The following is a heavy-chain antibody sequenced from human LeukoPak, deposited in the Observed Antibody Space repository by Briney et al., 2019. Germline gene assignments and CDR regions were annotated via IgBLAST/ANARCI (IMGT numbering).Heavy chain of an antibody. CDR1: GFTFSSQA. Sequence: GGSLRLSCAASGFTFSSQAMHWVRQAPGKGLEWVAVVSYDGSNEYYADSVKGRFTVSRDNSKNTLYLQMNSLRAEDTAVYYCAKKLRYCTSSSCPPDASDIWGLGTMVTVSS. D-gene: IGHD2-2*01. J-gene: IGHJ3*02. CDR2: VSYDGSNE. CDR3: AKKLRYCTSSSCPPDASDI. V-gene: IGHV3-30*04.